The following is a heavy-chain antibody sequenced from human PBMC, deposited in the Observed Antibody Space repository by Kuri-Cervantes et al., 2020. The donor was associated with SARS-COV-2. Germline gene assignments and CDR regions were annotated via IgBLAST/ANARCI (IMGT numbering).Heavy chain of an antibody. D-gene: IGHD2-2*01. CDR2: INPNSGGT. Sequence: ASVKVSCKVSGYTLTELSMHWVRQAPGQGLEWMGWINPNSGGTNYAQKFQGRVTMTRDTSISTAYMELSRLRSDDTAVYYCARAGYYCSSTSCPSLPDYWGQGTLVTVSS. CDR1: GYTLTELS. CDR3: ARAGYYCSSTSCPSLPDY. J-gene: IGHJ4*02. V-gene: IGHV1-2*02.